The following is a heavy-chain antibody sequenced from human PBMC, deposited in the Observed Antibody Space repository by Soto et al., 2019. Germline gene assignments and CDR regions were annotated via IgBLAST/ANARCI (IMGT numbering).Heavy chain of an antibody. V-gene: IGHV4-4*07. CDR3: ARAVGAADYFDF. J-gene: IGHJ4*02. D-gene: IGHD1-26*01. CDR2: VYMSGSS. Sequence: QVQLQESGPGLVKPSETLSLTCTVSGDSMTKYYWSWIRQTGGKGLGWNGSVYMSGSSNNNPSLKCRVNMSIDTYNNQFCLDLKSVTVADTAVYFWARAVGAADYFDFWGQGALVTVSS. CDR1: GDSMTKYY.